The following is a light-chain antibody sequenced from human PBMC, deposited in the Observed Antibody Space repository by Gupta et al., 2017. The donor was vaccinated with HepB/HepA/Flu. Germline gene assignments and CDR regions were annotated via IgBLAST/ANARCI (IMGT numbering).Light chain of an antibody. CDR1: SSNIGNNY. Sequence: QSVLTQPPSVSAAPGQKVTISCSGSSSNIGNNYVSWYQQVPGTAPKLLIYENSKRPSVIPDRFSGSRSGTSATLGITGLQTGDEAYYYCGTWDSSLGGGVFGGGTKLTVL. CDR3: GTWDSSLGGGV. V-gene: IGLV1-51*02. CDR2: ENS. J-gene: IGLJ3*02.